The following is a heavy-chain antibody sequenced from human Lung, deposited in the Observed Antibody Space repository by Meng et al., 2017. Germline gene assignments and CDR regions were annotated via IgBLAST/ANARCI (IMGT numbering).Heavy chain of an antibody. CDR3: ARFDISSSGRGDY. CDR1: GGSITSSTW. CDR2: IFHSGST. V-gene: IGHV4-4*02. J-gene: IGHJ4*02. Sequence: QVHLQESGPGLVKPSGTLSLTCAGSGGSITSSTWWSWVRQTPGKGLEWFGEIFHSGSTNYNPPLESRVTISVDKSKNQFSLKVYSVTAADTATYYCARFDISSSGRGDYWGQGILVTVSS. D-gene: IGHD1-26*01.